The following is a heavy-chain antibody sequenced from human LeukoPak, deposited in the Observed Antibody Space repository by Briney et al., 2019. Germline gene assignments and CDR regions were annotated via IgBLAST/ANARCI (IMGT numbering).Heavy chain of an antibody. CDR3: AREAGGATKFYFDY. J-gene: IGHJ4*02. CDR1: GYTFTNYG. D-gene: IGHD1-26*01. CDR2: ISAYNGNT. Sequence: GASVKVSCKASGYTFTNYGISWVRQAPGQGLEWMGWISAYNGNTNYAQKLQGRVTVTTDTSTTTAYMELRGLTSDDTAVYYCAREAGGATKFYFDYWGQGTLVTVSS. V-gene: IGHV1-18*01.